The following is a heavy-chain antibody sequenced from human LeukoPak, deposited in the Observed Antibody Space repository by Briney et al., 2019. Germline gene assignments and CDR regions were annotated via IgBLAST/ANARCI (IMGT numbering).Heavy chain of an antibody. Sequence: GGSLRLSCAASGFTFSSYWMHWVRQAPGKGLVWVSRINSDGSSTSYADSVKGRFTISRDNAKNTLYLQMNSLRAEDTAVYYCARRGAIIAAAARFDPWGQGTLVTVSS. CDR2: INSDGSST. CDR1: GFTFSSYW. V-gene: IGHV3-74*01. J-gene: IGHJ5*02. CDR3: ARRGAIIAAAARFDP. D-gene: IGHD6-13*01.